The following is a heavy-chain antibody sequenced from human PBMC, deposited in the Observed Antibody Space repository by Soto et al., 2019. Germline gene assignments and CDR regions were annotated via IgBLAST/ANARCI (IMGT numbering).Heavy chain of an antibody. V-gene: IGHV4-39*01. D-gene: IGHD5-18*01. Sequence: SETLSLTCTVSGGSISSSSYYWGWIRQPPGKGLEWIGSIYYSGSTYYNPSLKSRVTISVDTSKNQFSLKLSSVTAADTAVYYCARANIVDTGWFDPWGQGTLVTVSS. CDR3: ARANIVDTGWFDP. J-gene: IGHJ5*02. CDR1: GGSISSSSYY. CDR2: IYYSGST.